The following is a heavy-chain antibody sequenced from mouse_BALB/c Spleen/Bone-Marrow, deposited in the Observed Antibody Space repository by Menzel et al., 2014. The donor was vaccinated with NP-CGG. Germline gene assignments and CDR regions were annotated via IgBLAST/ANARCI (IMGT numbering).Heavy chain of an antibody. V-gene: IGHV14-3*02. J-gene: IGHJ3*01. CDR3: AMYYYGSSLFAY. D-gene: IGHD1-1*01. Sequence: EVQLQQSGAELVKPGASVKLSCTASGFNIKDTYMHWVKQRPEQGLEWIGRIDPANGNTKYDPKFQGKATITADTSSNTAYLQLSSLTSEDTAVYYCAMYYYGSSLFAYWGQGTLVTVSA. CDR1: GFNIKDTY. CDR2: IDPANGNT.